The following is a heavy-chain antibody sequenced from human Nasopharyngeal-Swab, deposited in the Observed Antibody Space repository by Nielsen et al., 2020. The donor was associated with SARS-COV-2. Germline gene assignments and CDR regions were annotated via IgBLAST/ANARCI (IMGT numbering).Heavy chain of an antibody. Sequence: GESLKISCAASGFTFSDYFMHWVRQAPGRGLDYVSTVSTSGDHTHYANSVKGRFTISRDNSKNTLYLQMGSLRPDDMAVYYCARGDDFRGIYRGSFYYWGLGTLVTVSS. D-gene: IGHD3-16*02. CDR2: VSTSGDHT. CDR3: ARGDDFRGIYRGSFYY. J-gene: IGHJ4*02. V-gene: IGHV3-64*01. CDR1: GFTFSDYF.